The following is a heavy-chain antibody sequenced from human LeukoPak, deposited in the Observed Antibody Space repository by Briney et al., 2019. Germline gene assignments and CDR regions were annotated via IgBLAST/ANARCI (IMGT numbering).Heavy chain of an antibody. CDR3: ATTGYSYGYDIDY. CDR2: IKQDGSEK. CDR1: GFTFSSYW. J-gene: IGHJ4*02. D-gene: IGHD5-18*01. V-gene: IGHV3-7*01. Sequence: GGSLRLSCATSGFTFSSYWMSWVRQAPGKGLEWVANIKQDGSEKYYVDSVKGRFTISRDNAKNSLYPQMNSLRAEDTAMYYCATTGYSYGYDIDYWGQGTLVTVSS.